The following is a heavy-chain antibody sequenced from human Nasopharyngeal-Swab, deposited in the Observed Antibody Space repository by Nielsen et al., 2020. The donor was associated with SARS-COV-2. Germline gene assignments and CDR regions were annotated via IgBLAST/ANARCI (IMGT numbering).Heavy chain of an antibody. CDR3: AKPVTVHGYDAFDI. CDR1: GFTFSSYG. J-gene: IGHJ3*02. CDR2: ISYDGSNK. Sequence: GESLKISCAASGFTFSSYGMHWVRQAPGKGLEWMAVISYDGSNKYYADSVKGRFTISRDNSKTTLYLQMNSLRAEDMAVYYCAKPVTVHGYDAFDIWGQGTMVTVSS. D-gene: IGHD4-11*01. V-gene: IGHV3-30*18.